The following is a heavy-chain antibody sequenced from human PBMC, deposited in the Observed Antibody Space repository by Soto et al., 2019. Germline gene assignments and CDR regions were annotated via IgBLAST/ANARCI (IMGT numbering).Heavy chain of an antibody. Sequence: SETLSLTCTVSGGSISSYYWSWIRQPPGKGLEWIGYIYYSGSTNYNPSLKSRVTISVDTSKNQFSLKLSSVTAADTAVYYCARIDYYYYYMDVWSKGTTVTAP. CDR1: GGSISSYY. CDR3: ARIDYYYYYMDV. J-gene: IGHJ6*03. V-gene: IGHV4-59*01. CDR2: IYYSGST.